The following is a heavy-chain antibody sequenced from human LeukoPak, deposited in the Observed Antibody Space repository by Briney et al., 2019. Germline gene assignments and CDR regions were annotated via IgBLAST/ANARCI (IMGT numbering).Heavy chain of an antibody. V-gene: IGHV3-23*01. D-gene: IGHD3-10*01. Sequence: GGSLRLSCAASGFTFSDYYMSWIRQAPGKGLEWVSAISGSGGSTYYADSVKGRFTISRDNSKNTLYLQMNSLRAEDTAVYYCAKEVKRGITMVRGVVNYFDYWGQGTLVTVSS. CDR1: GFTFSDYY. J-gene: IGHJ4*02. CDR3: AKEVKRGITMVRGVVNYFDY. CDR2: ISGSGGST.